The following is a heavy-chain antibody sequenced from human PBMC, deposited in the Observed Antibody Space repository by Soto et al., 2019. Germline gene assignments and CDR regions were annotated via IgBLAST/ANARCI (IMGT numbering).Heavy chain of an antibody. V-gene: IGHV1-69*13. CDR3: ARNALKGVVTAIQSYYYGMDV. CDR2: IIPIFGTA. J-gene: IGHJ6*02. Sequence: SVKVSCKASGGTFSSYAISWVRQAPGQGLEWMGGIIPIFGTANYAQKFQGRVTITADESTSTAYMELSSLRSEDTAVYYCARNALKGVVTAIQSYYYGMDVWGQGTTVTVSS. D-gene: IGHD2-21*02. CDR1: GGTFSSYA.